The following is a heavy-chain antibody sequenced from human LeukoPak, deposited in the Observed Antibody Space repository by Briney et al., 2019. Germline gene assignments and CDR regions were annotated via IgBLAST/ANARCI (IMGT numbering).Heavy chain of an antibody. CDR1: GYTFTGYY. J-gene: IGHJ4*02. Sequence: VSVKVSCKASGYTFTGYYMHWVRQAPGQGLEWMGIINPSGGSTSYAQKFQGRVTMTRDTSTSTVYMELSSLRSEDTAVYYCARDLDTARTFDYWGQGTLVTVSS. CDR3: ARDLDTARTFDY. V-gene: IGHV1-46*01. D-gene: IGHD5-18*01. CDR2: INPSGGST.